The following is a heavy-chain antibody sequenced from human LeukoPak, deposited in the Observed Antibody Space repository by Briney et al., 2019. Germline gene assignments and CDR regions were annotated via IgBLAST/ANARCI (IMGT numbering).Heavy chain of an antibody. D-gene: IGHD5-18*01. Sequence: GGSLRLTCAASGFTFSSYWMSWVRQAPGKGLEWVANIKQDGSEKYYVDSVKGRFTISRDNAKNSLYLQMNSLRAEDTAVYYCARGPPIQLWLLYFYYYMDIWGRGTTVTVSS. J-gene: IGHJ6*03. CDR2: IKQDGSEK. CDR1: GFTFSSYW. V-gene: IGHV3-7*01. CDR3: ARGPPIQLWLLYFYYYMDI.